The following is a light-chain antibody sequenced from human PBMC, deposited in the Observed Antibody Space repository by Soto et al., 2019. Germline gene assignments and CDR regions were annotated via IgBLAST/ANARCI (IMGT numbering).Light chain of an antibody. CDR3: QQYNTWSSIT. Sequence: EIVMTQSPATLSVSPGERVTLSCRASESISTKLAWYQQKPGQAPSLLMYGASTRATGIPARFSGSGSGTEFTLTISSLQSEDFEVYYCQQYNTWSSITFGQGTRLEIK. CDR1: ESISTK. V-gene: IGKV3-15*01. J-gene: IGKJ5*01. CDR2: GAS.